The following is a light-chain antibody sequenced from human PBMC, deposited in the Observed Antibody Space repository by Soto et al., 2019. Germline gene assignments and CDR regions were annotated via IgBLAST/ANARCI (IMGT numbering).Light chain of an antibody. J-gene: IGLJ2*01. V-gene: IGLV1-44*01. CDR2: SDN. CDR1: TSNIGSNF. Sequence: QSVLAQPPSSSGTPGQRVTISCSGSTSNIGSNFVNWYQQLPGTAPKLLIHSDNQRPSGVPDRFSGSKSGTSASLAISGLQSEDEADYSCAAWDDNLKGPLFGGGTKLTVL. CDR3: AAWDDNLKGPL.